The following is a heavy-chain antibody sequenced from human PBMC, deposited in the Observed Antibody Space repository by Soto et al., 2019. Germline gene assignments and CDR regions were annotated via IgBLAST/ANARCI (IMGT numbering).Heavy chain of an antibody. J-gene: IGHJ4*02. CDR2: IYWDDDK. CDR3: AHRLTLNSDWNYGRFDY. V-gene: IGHV2-5*02. CDR1: GFSLTTYGVG. D-gene: IGHD1-7*01. Sequence: QITLKESGPTLVKPTQTLTLTCTVSGFSLTTYGVGVGWIRQPPGKALEWLALIYWDDDKRYCPSLKSRLTITKDTSKNQVVLTMTNMDPVDTATYFCAHRLTLNSDWNYGRFDYWGQGTLVTVSS.